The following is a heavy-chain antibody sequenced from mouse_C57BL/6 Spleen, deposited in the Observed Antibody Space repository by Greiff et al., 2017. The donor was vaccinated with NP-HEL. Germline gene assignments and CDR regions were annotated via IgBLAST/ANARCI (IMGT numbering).Heavy chain of an antibody. V-gene: IGHV5-4*01. D-gene: IGHD2-2*01. CDR2: ISDGGSYT. CDR1: GFTFSSYA. Sequence: EVQWVESGGGLVKPGGSLKLSCAASGFTFSSYAMSWVRQTPEKRLEWVATISDGGSYTYYPDNVKGRFTISRDNAKNNLYLQMSHLKSEDTAMYYCTRVSMVTYFDYWGQGTTLTVSS. CDR3: TRVSMVTYFDY. J-gene: IGHJ2*01.